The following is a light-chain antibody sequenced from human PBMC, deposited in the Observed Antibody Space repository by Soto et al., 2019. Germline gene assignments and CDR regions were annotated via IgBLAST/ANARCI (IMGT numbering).Light chain of an antibody. CDR2: DAS. CDR3: QQRRRWPRT. J-gene: IGKJ1*01. CDR1: QNVSTY. V-gene: IGKV3-11*01. Sequence: ENGLTQSPATLSLSTGGRGTLSCRASQNVSTYLIWYQQKPGQAPRLLIYDASNRATGIPARCRGSGSGTDYTLTISSLEHEDSAVYYCQQRRRWPRTFGQRAKV.